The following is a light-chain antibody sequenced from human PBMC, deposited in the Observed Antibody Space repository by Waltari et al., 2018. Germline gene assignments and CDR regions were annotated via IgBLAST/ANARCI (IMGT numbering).Light chain of an antibody. CDR2: HTS. J-gene: IGKJ4*01. CDR3: QQYHDWPLT. CDR1: PSINSH. V-gene: IGKV3-15*01. Sequence: IIMTQSPAPPSVSPGERPTLSCRASPSINSHLGWYQQRPGQAHTLLIFHTSTRATGFPARFSGSGSGTEFTLTISSLQSEDFAVYYCQQYHDWPLTFGGGTKVEI.